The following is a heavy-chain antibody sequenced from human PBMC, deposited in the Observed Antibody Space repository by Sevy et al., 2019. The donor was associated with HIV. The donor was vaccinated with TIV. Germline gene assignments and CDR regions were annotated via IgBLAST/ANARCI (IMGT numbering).Heavy chain of an antibody. J-gene: IGHJ3*02. D-gene: IGHD3-10*01. CDR2: ISAYNGNT. Sequence: ASVKVSCKASGYTFTSYGISWVRQAPGQGLEWMGWISAYNGNTNYAQKLQGRVTMTTDTSTSTAYMELRGLRSDDTAVYYCARGLSVRGVIDAFDIWGQGTMVTVSS. CDR3: ARGLSVRGVIDAFDI. V-gene: IGHV1-18*01. CDR1: GYTFTSYG.